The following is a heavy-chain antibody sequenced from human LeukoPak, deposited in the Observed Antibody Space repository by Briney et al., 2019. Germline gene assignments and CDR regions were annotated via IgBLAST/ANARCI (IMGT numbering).Heavy chain of an antibody. Sequence: LSETLSLTCTVSGGSISSSSYYWGWIRQPPGKGLEWIGSIYYSGSTNYNPSLKSRVTISVDKSKNQFSLKLSSVTAADTAVYYCARYGGNSDYWGQGTLVTVSS. CDR3: ARYGGNSDY. D-gene: IGHD4-23*01. V-gene: IGHV4-39*07. J-gene: IGHJ4*02. CDR1: GGSISSSSYY. CDR2: IYYSGST.